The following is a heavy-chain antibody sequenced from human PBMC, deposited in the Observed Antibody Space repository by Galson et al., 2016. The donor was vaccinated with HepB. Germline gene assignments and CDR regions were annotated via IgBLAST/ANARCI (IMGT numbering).Heavy chain of an antibody. CDR2: ITSNGDTV. V-gene: IGHV3-11*04. J-gene: IGHJ4*02. Sequence: SLRLSCAASGFTFSTFSMSWVRQAPGKGLEWIAYITSNGDTVYYADPVKGRFAISRDNAKNSLFLQMNSLRAEDMALYFCASSYYVHHYYFDHWGQGSLVTVSS. CDR3: ASSYYVHHYYFDH. CDR1: GFTFSTFS. D-gene: IGHD3-22*01.